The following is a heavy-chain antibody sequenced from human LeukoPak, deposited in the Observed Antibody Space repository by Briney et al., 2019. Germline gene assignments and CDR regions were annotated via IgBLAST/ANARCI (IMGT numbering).Heavy chain of an antibody. D-gene: IGHD2-2*01. Sequence: GGSLTLSCAASGFTFSSYWMSWVRQAPGKGLLWVSRINSGGSSTTYADSVKGRFTISRDNAKNTLYLQMNSLKAEDTAVYYCSGHAAAGDGFDIWGQGTMVTVSS. CDR1: GFTFSSYW. J-gene: IGHJ3*02. CDR2: INSGGSST. CDR3: SGHAAAGDGFDI. V-gene: IGHV3-74*01.